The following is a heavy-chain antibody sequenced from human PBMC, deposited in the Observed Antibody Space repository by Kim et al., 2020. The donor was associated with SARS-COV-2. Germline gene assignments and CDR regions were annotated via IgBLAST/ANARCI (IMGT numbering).Heavy chain of an antibody. Sequence: SETLSLTCTVSGGSISSGDYYWSWIRQPPGKCLQWIGYIYYSGSTYYNPSLKSRVTISVDTSKNQFSLKLSSVTAADTAVYYCARVGLLWFGELSRNWFAPWGQGTLVTVAS. J-gene: IGHJ5*02. CDR3: ARVGLLWFGELSRNWFAP. CDR1: GGSISSGDYY. V-gene: IGHV4-30-4*01. CDR2: IYYSGST. D-gene: IGHD3-10*01.